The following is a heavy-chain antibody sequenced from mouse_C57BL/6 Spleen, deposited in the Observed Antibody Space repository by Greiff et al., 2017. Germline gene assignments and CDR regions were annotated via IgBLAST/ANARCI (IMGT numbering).Heavy chain of an antibody. CDR3: ARAEGWNFDY. J-gene: IGHJ2*01. Sequence: QVQLQQSGPELVKPGASVKISCKASGYSFTSYYIHWVKQRPGQGLEWIGWIYPGSGNTKYNEKFKGKATLTADTSSSTAYMQLSSLTSEDSAVYYCARAEGWNFDYWGQGTTLTVSS. V-gene: IGHV1-66*01. CDR2: IYPGSGNT. CDR1: GYSFTSYY. D-gene: IGHD2-3*01.